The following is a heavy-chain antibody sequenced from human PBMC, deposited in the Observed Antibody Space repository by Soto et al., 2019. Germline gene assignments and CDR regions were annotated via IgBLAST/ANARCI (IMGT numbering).Heavy chain of an antibody. CDR3: ARAPYYFGSGSYPAYYGMDV. D-gene: IGHD3-10*01. V-gene: IGHV4-30-2*01. CDR1: GGSISSGGYS. J-gene: IGHJ6*02. Sequence: SETLSLTCAVSGGSISSGGYSWSWIRQPPGKGLEWIGYIYHSGSTYYNPSLKSRVTISVDTSKNQFSLKLSSVTAADTAVYYCARAPYYFGSGSYPAYYGMDVWGQGTTVTVSS. CDR2: IYHSGST.